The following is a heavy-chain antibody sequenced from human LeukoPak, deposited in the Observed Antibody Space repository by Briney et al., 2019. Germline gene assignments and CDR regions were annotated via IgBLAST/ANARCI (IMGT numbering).Heavy chain of an antibody. Sequence: GGSLRLSCAASGFTFSTYSMNWVRQAPGKGLEWVSYISGSGTTKYYGDSVKGRFTISRDNAKNSLYLQMNSLKDEDTAVYYCAKSATRTVTHIDYWGQGTLVIVSS. CDR2: ISGSGTTK. V-gene: IGHV3-48*02. J-gene: IGHJ4*02. D-gene: IGHD4-17*01. CDR1: GFTFSTYS. CDR3: AKSATRTVTHIDY.